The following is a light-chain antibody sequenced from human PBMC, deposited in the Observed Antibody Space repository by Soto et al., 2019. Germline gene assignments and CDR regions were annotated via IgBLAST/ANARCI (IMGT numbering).Light chain of an antibody. V-gene: IGLV2-18*02. CDR1: SSDVGSYNR. CDR3: SSFTSSSTYV. CDR2: EVS. J-gene: IGLJ1*01. Sequence: QSVLTQPPSVSGSPGQSVAISCSGTSSDVGSYNRVSWYQQPPGTAPKLMIYEVSNRPSGVPDRFSGSKSGNTGSLTISGLQAEDEADYYCSSFTSSSTYVFGTGTKLTVL.